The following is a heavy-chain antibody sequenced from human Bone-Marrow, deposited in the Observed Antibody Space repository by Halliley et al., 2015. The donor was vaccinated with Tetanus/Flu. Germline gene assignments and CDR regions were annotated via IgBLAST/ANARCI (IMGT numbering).Heavy chain of an antibody. Sequence: WVSSISSSSSYLYYAESGKGRFSISRDNAKNSLHLQMNSLRAEDTAVYYCAGDSGSNGVPYFDQWGQGTLVPVSS. J-gene: IGHJ4*02. V-gene: IGHV3-21*01. CDR2: ISSSSSYL. D-gene: IGHD2-8*01. CDR3: AGDSGSNGVPYFDQ.